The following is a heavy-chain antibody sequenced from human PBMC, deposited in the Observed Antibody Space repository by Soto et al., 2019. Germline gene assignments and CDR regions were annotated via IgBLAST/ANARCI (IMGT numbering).Heavy chain of an antibody. CDR2: IFYSGNT. J-gene: IGHJ5*02. Sequence: SDTLSLTCSVSGCSISTTSYYWCWIRQPPGKPLEWIGSIFYSGNTHYNTTLMSRVTISIDTSKNQFSLKLSSVTAADTAVYYCARGRRWFDPWGQGTLVTVSS. V-gene: IGHV4-39*07. CDR1: GCSISTTSYY. CDR3: ARGRRWFDP.